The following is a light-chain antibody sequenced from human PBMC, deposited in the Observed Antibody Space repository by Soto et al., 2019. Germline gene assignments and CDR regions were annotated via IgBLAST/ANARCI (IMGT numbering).Light chain of an antibody. V-gene: IGKV3-15*01. CDR2: GAS. CDR1: QGISSY. J-gene: IGKJ4*01. Sequence: TQSPSFLSASVGDRVTITCRASQGISSYLAWYQQTPGQAPRLLIYGASTRATGIPARFSGSGSGTEFTLTISSLQSEDFAVYYCQQYRHWPLTFGGGTKVEIK. CDR3: QQYRHWPLT.